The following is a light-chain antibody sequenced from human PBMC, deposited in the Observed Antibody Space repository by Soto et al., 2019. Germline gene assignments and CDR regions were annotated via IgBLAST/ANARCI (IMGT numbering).Light chain of an antibody. V-gene: IGKV4-1*01. CDR1: QSVLYSSDNKNY. CDR3: QQYYTTPWT. CDR2: WAS. J-gene: IGKJ1*01. Sequence: DIVMTQSPDSLAVSLGERATINCKSSQSVLYSSDNKNYLTWYQQRPGQPPKLLIYWASTRESGVPDRFSGSGSGTDFTLTISSRQAEDVAVYYCQQYYTTPWTIGQGTKVEI.